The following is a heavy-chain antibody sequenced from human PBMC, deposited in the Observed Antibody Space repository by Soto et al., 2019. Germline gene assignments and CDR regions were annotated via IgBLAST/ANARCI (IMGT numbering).Heavy chain of an antibody. CDR1: GDSVSISDFY. CDR2: VYSTGTT. V-gene: IGHV4-61*08. CDR3: ARVSKLVAPKDCKSAPLYATDV. J-gene: IGHJ6*02. Sequence: SETLSLTCAVSGDSVSISDFYWTWIRQPPGKPLEWIGYVYSTGTTNYSPSLKSRVDMSVDTSENQFSLKVRSVTAADAAVYFCARVSKLVAPKDCKSAPLYATDVWGPGTRVTIFS. D-gene: IGHD6-6*01.